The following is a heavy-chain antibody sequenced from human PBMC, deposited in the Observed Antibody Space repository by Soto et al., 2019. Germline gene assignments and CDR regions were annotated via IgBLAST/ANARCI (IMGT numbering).Heavy chain of an antibody. CDR3: ARDWDTVTTNAFDI. CDR1: GGTFSSYA. D-gene: IGHD4-17*01. Sequence: GASVKVSCKASGGTFSSYAISCVRQAPGQGLEWMGGIIPIFGTANYAQKFQGRVTITADESTSTAYMELSSLRSEGTAVYYCARDWDTVTTNAFDIWGQGTMVTVSS. CDR2: IIPIFGTA. V-gene: IGHV1-69*13. J-gene: IGHJ3*02.